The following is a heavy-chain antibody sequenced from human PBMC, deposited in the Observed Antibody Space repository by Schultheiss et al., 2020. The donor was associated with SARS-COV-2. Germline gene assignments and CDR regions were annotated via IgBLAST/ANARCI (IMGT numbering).Heavy chain of an antibody. V-gene: IGHV4-61*02. CDR3: ARVPTYYDILTGYQRAHYFDY. Sequence: SETLSLTCTVSADSFTSGYYYWSWLRQTAGDRLEWIGRMYTSETTTYNPSLNSRVTVSADTSKNQFYLQLTSVTASDTAVYYCARVPTYYDILTGYQRAHYFDYWGQGTLVTVSS. J-gene: IGHJ4*02. D-gene: IGHD3-9*01. CDR2: MYTSETT. CDR1: ADSFTSGYYY.